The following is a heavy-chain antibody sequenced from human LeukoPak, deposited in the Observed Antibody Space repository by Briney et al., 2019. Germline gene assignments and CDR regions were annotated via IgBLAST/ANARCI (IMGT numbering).Heavy chain of an antibody. J-gene: IGHJ4*02. D-gene: IGHD5-24*01. Sequence: ASVKVSCKASGYTFTSYDINWVRQATGQGLEWMGWMNPNSGNTGYAQKFQGRVTVTRNTSISTAYMELSSLRSEDTAVYYCAVEGLRDGYNFHAGSGYWGQGTLVTVSS. CDR2: MNPNSGNT. V-gene: IGHV1-8*01. CDR1: GYTFTSYD. CDR3: AVEGLRDGYNFHAGSGY.